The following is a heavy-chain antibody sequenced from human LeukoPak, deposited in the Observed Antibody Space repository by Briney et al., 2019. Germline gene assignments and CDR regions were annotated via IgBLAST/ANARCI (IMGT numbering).Heavy chain of an antibody. CDR3: ARFGRNTIFAMDV. V-gene: IGHV1-2*02. D-gene: IGHD3-3*01. CDR1: GYTFTSYD. CDR2: INPNSGGT. Sequence: ASVKVSCKASGYTFTSYDINWVRQATGQGLEWMGWINPNSGGTNYAQKFQGRVTMTRDTSISTAYMELSRLRSDDTAVYYCARFGRNTIFAMDVWGQGTTVTVSS. J-gene: IGHJ6*02.